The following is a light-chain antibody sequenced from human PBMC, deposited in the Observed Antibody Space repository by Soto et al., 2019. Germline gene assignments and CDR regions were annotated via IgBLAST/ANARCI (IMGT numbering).Light chain of an antibody. Sequence: QSVLTQPPSASATPGQRVTISCSGSSSNIGSDFVFWYQQLPGTAPKLLIYRNNQRPSGVPDRFSGSKSGTSASLAISGLRSEDEADYYCAAWDDSLNGLLFGGGTKLTVL. CDR2: RNN. CDR3: AAWDDSLNGLL. V-gene: IGLV1-47*01. CDR1: SSNIGSDF. J-gene: IGLJ2*01.